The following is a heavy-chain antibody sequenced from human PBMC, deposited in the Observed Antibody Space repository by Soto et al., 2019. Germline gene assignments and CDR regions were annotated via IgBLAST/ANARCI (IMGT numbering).Heavy chain of an antibody. V-gene: IGHV4-59*01. Sequence: SETLSLTCTVSGGSISSYYWSWIRQPPGKGLEWIGYIYYSGSTNYNPSLKSRVTMSVDTSKNQFSLKLTSVNAADTAVYYCTRGGDAYKNGRWGQGTLVTVSS. CDR2: IYYSGST. CDR1: GGSISSYY. D-gene: IGHD2-21*01. CDR3: TRGGDAYKNGR. J-gene: IGHJ4*02.